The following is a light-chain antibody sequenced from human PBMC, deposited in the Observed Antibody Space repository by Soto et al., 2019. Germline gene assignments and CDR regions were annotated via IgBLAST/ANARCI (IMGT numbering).Light chain of an antibody. J-gene: IGKJ1*01. Sequence: DIQITQSPSTLSGSLGYRVTITCLASQTISSWLAWYQQKPGKAPKLLIYNASTLKSGVPSRFSGSASGTEFTLTSSSLQSEDFTVYYCQQYNKWPLTFGQGTKVDIK. CDR2: NAS. CDR3: QQYNKWPLT. V-gene: IGKV1-5*03. CDR1: QTISSW.